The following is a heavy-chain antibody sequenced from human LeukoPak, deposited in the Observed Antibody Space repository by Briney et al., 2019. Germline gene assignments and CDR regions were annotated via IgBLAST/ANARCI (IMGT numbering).Heavy chain of an antibody. CDR2: IKPDGSDK. CDR1: GFIFSNYW. V-gene: IGHV3-7*04. J-gene: IGHJ6*02. D-gene: IGHD6-19*01. CDR3: TRAAVASPGDV. Sequence: PGGSLRLSCAASGFIFSNYWMTWVRQAPGKGPEWVADIKPDGSDKYYGDSLKGRFTISRDNAENSLYLQMNSLRADDTAVYYCTRAAVASPGDVWGQGTTVTVSS.